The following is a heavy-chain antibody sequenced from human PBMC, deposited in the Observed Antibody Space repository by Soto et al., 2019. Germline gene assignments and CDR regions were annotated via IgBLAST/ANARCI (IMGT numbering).Heavy chain of an antibody. J-gene: IGHJ6*02. Sequence: GASVKVSCKASGGTFSSYAISWVRQAPGQGLEWMGGIIPIFGTANYAQKFQGRVTITADESTSTAYMELSSLRSEDTAVYYCASAEERALWSGYYTVYYYGMDVWGQGTTVTVSS. D-gene: IGHD3-3*01. V-gene: IGHV1-69*13. CDR3: ASAEERALWSGYYTVYYYGMDV. CDR2: IIPIFGTA. CDR1: GGTFSSYA.